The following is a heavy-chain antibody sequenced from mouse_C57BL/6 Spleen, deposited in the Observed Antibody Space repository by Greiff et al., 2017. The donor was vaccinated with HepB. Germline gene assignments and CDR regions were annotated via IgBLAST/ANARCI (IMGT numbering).Heavy chain of an antibody. Sequence: VQLQQSGAELVRPGASVTLSCKASGYTFTDYEMHWVKQTPVHGLEWIGAIDPETGGTAYNQKFKGKAILTADKSSSTAYMELRSLTSEDSAVYYCTRTGSSYEWFAYWGQGTLVTVSA. D-gene: IGHD1-1*01. CDR1: GYTFTDYE. V-gene: IGHV1-15*01. CDR2: IDPETGGT. CDR3: TRTGSSYEWFAY. J-gene: IGHJ3*01.